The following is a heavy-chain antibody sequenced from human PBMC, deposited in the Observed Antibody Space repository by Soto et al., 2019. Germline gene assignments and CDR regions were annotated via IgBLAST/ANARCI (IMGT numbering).Heavy chain of an antibody. V-gene: IGHV3-33*01. D-gene: IGHD3-22*01. J-gene: IGHJ4*02. CDR3: ARSYYYDSSGYYYYFDY. Sequence: GGSLRLSCAASGFTFSSYGMHWVRQAPGKGLEWVAVIWYDGSNKYYADSVKGRFTISRDNSKNTLYLQMNSLRAEDTAVYYCARSYYYDSSGYYYYFDYWGQGTLVTVSS. CDR2: IWYDGSNK. CDR1: GFTFSSYG.